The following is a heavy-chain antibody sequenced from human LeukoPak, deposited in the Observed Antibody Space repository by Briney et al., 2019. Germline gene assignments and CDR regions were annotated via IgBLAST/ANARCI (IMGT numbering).Heavy chain of an antibody. D-gene: IGHD3-22*01. J-gene: IGHJ4*02. V-gene: IGHV1-69*13. CDR1: GGTFSSYA. CDR3: ARDGDYYDSSGYTPWYFDY. CDR2: IIPIFGTA. Sequence: ASVKVSCKASGGTFSSYAISWVRQAPGQGLEWMGGIIPIFGTASYAQKFQGRVTITADESTSTAYMELSSLRSEDTAVYYCARDGDYYDSSGYTPWYFDYWGQGTLVTVSS.